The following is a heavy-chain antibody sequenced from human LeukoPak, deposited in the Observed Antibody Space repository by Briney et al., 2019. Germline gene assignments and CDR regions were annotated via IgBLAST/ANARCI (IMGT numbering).Heavy chain of an antibody. CDR3: AKGYFDY. Sequence: GGSLRLSCAASGFTFSSYWVSWVRQAPGKGLEWVANIKQDGSEKYYVDSVKGRFTISRDNAKNSLYLQMNSLRAEDTAVYYCAKGYFDYWGQGTLVTVSS. CDR2: IKQDGSEK. V-gene: IGHV3-7*03. CDR1: GFTFSSYW. J-gene: IGHJ4*02.